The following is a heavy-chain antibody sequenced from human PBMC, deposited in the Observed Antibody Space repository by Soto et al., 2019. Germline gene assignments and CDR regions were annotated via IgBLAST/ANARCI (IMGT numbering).Heavy chain of an antibody. CDR2: IYVGDSDT. D-gene: IGHD4-4*01. J-gene: IGHJ6*02. CDR3: ARHTQYYGMDV. Sequence: RGESLKISCKGSGVNSWIAWVRQMPGKGLEYVGIIYVGDSDTRYSPSFQGQVTISVDKSISTAFLQWSSLKASDTAVYYCARHTQYYGMDVWGQGTEVTVSS. V-gene: IGHV5-51*01. CDR1: GVNSW.